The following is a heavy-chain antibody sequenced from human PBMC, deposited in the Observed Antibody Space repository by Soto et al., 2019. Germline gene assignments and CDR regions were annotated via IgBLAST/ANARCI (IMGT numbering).Heavy chain of an antibody. CDR2: ISAYNGNT. D-gene: IGHD3-10*01. V-gene: IGHV1-18*04. CDR1: GYTFTSCG. Sequence: ASVKVSCKASGYTFTSCGISWVRRAPGQGLEWMGWISAYNGNTNYAQKLQGRVTMTTDTSTSTAYMELRSLRSDDTAVYYCARGPNYGSGSYLLNYYYYYGMDVWGQGTTVTVSS. J-gene: IGHJ6*02. CDR3: ARGPNYGSGSYLLNYYYYYGMDV.